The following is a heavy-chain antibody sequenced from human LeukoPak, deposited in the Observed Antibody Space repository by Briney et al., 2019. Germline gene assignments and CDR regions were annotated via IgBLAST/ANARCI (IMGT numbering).Heavy chain of an antibody. CDR3: ARDRGGRTYITMIVVVESAFDI. Sequence: GGSLRLSCAASGFTFSSYFMNWVRQAPGKGLEWVSSISSSSSYIYYADSVKGRFTISRDNSKNTLYLQMNSLRAEDTAVYYCARDRGGRTYITMIVVVESAFDIWGQGTMVTVSS. V-gene: IGHV3-21*01. CDR2: ISSSSSYI. CDR1: GFTFSSYF. J-gene: IGHJ3*02. D-gene: IGHD3-22*01.